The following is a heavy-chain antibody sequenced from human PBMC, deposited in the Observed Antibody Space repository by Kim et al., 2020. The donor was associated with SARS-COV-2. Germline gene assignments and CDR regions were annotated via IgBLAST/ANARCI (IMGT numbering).Heavy chain of an antibody. D-gene: IGHD3-22*01. CDR3: TTDRRPYDSSGYYQKHYYYYGMDV. CDR1: GFTFSNAW. J-gene: IGHJ6*02. V-gene: IGHV3-15*01. CDR2: IKSKTDGGTT. Sequence: GGSLRLSCAASGFTFSNAWMSWVRQAPGKGLEWVGRIKSKTDGGTTDYAAPVKGRFTISRDDSKNTLYLQMNSLKTEDTAVYYCTTDRRPYDSSGYYQKHYYYYGMDVWGQGTTVTVSS.